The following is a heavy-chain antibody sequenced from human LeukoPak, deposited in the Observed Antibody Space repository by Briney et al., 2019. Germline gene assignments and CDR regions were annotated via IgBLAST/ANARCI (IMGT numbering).Heavy chain of an antibody. V-gene: IGHV1-2*02. Sequence: ASVKVSCKTSGYTFTDYYIHWVRQAPAQGLEGMGWINPNSGETNSAQKFQGRVTMTGDTSISTAYMELRRVTSDDTAVYYCARDRDYSNTERGFDYWGQGTLVTVSS. CDR2: INPNSGET. CDR3: ARDRDYSNTERGFDY. CDR1: GYTFTDYY. D-gene: IGHD4-11*01. J-gene: IGHJ4*02.